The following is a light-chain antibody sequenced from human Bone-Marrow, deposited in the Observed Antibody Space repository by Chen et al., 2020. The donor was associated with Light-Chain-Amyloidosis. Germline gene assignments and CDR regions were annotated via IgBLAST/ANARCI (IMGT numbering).Light chain of an antibody. V-gene: IGKV3-20*01. CDR2: GSS. CDR1: QTISSNY. Sequence: EIVLTQSPGTLSLSPGEGANLSCRASQTISSNYLTWYQQKFGQAPRLLIYGSSSRATGIPDSFTGSGSVTDFTLTSDRLEPEDFAMYYCQQYGTSPLAFGGGTKVEIK. CDR3: QQYGTSPLA. J-gene: IGKJ4*01.